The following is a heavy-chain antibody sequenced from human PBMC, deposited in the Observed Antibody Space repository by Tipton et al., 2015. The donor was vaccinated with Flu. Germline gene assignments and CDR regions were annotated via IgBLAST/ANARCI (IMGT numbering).Heavy chain of an antibody. CDR1: GGSISTYY. CDR3: ARSSRWEQLLYFDF. CDR2: IYYSGST. J-gene: IGHJ4*02. Sequence: TLSLTCTVSGGSISTYYWSWIRQPPGKGLEWIGYIYYSGSTKYNPSLKSRVTMSVDTSKNQFSLKLSSVTAADTAIYYCARSSRWEQLLYFDFWGQGTLVTVSS. D-gene: IGHD1-26*01. V-gene: IGHV4-59*01.